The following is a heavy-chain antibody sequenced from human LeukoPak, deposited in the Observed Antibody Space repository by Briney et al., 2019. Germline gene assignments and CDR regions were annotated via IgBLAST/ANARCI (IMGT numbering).Heavy chain of an antibody. Sequence: GGSLRLSCAASGFTFSTYAMSWVRQAPGKGLEWVSPISGSGAATHYADSVEGRFTISRDNFKNTLYLQMNSLRAEDTALYYCAKSMYSGSATSTFDIWGQGTMVTVSS. J-gene: IGHJ3*02. CDR1: GFTFSTYA. D-gene: IGHD1-26*01. CDR3: AKSMYSGSATSTFDI. CDR2: ISGSGAAT. V-gene: IGHV3-23*01.